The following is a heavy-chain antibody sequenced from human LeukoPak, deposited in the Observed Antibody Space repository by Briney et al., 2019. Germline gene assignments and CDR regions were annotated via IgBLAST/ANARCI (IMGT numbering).Heavy chain of an antibody. CDR1: GYTFTGYY. V-gene: IGHV1-2*02. J-gene: IGHJ4*02. Sequence: ASVKVSCKASGYTFTGYYMHWVRQAPGQGLEWMGWINPNSGGTNYAQKFQGRVTMTRDTSISTAYMELSRLRSDDTAVYYCARVAVAGTRGAFDYWGQGTLVTVSS. D-gene: IGHD6-19*01. CDR2: INPNSGGT. CDR3: ARVAVAGTRGAFDY.